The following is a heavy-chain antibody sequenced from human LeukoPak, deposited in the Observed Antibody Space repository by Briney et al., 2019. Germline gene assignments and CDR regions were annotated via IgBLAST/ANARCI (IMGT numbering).Heavy chain of an antibody. CDR1: GFTFSSYT. J-gene: IGHJ4*02. Sequence: GGSLRLSCAASGFTFSSYTMHWIRQAPGKGLEWVSSISGSNSYIFYADSVRGRFTVSRDNAKDSLYLQMNSLRAEDTAVYYCARALTTLTYEGYWGQGTLVTVSS. D-gene: IGHD1-1*01. V-gene: IGHV3-21*01. CDR3: ARALTTLTYEGY. CDR2: ISGSNSYI.